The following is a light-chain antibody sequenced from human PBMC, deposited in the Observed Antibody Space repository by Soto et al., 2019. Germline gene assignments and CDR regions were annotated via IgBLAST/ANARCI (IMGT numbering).Light chain of an antibody. CDR2: EAS. CDR1: QSIDFY. CDR3: QQSRNYPWT. V-gene: IGKV1-5*03. Sequence: DIQMTQSPSTLSTSLGDRVTITCRASQSIDFYLAWYQQKPGKAPKLLIYEASNLESGVPSRFSASGYGTEFTLTISSLQPDDFATYYCQQSRNYPWTFGQGTKVDIK. J-gene: IGKJ1*01.